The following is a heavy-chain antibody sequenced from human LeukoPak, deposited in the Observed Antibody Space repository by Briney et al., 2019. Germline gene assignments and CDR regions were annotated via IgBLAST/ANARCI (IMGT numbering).Heavy chain of an antibody. Sequence: ASAKVSCKASGYTFTNYGISWVRQAPGQGLERMGWISTNRDIRTYAQTLQGRLTMTTDTATTTAYMELNNLTLDDTAVYYCARDWDAMNNCFDPWGQGTPVTVSS. V-gene: IGHV1-18*01. D-gene: IGHD1-26*01. CDR3: ARDWDAMNNCFDP. J-gene: IGHJ5*02. CDR1: GYTFTNYG. CDR2: ISTNRDIR.